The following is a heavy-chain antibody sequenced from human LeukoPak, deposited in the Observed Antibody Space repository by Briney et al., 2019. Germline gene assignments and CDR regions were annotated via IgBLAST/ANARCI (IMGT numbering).Heavy chain of an antibody. Sequence: GGSLRLSCAASGFTFSTYAMSWVRQAPGKGLEWVSASRGNGGRTDYADSVEGRFTTSRDNSKNTVYLQMNGLRAEDTAVYYCAKADDTVATNFDSWGRGTLVTVSS. D-gene: IGHD5-12*01. CDR3: AKADDTVATNFDS. CDR1: GFTFSTYA. V-gene: IGHV3-23*01. CDR2: SRGNGGRT. J-gene: IGHJ4*02.